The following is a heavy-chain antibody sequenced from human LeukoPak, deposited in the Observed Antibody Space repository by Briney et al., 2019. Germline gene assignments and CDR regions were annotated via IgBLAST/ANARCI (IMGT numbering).Heavy chain of an antibody. Sequence: ASVKVSCKASGYTFTDYYMHWVRQAPGQGLEWMGWINPNSGGTNYAQKLQGRVSMTRDTSISTAYMELSRLRSDDTAVYYCARAGVWDYDDSSGYHNAAFDIWGQGTMVTVSS. CDR1: GYTFTDYY. CDR3: ARAGVWDYDDSSGYHNAAFDI. V-gene: IGHV1-2*02. J-gene: IGHJ3*02. CDR2: INPNSGGT. D-gene: IGHD3-22*01.